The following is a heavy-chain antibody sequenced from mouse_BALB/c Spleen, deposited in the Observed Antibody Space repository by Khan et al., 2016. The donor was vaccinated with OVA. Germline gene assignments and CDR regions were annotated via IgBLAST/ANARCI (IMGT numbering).Heavy chain of an antibody. CDR3: TGYGYGCFDY. CDR2: INPSNGGT. J-gene: IGHJ3*01. D-gene: IGHD2-2*01. Sequence: QVQLQQPGAELVKPGASVRLSCKASGYSFTSYYMYWVKQRPGQGLEWIGDINPSNGGTNFNEKFKSKATLTVDKSSSTAYMQLNSLTSEDSAVYYCTGYGYGCFDYWGQGTMVTVSA. V-gene: IGHV1S81*02. CDR1: GYSFTSYY.